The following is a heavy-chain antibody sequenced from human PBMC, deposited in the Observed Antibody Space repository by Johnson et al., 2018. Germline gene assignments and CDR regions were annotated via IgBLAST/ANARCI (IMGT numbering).Heavy chain of an antibody. CDR2: IIPIFGTA. CDR3: ACMYSPAAPFGYYYGMDV. J-gene: IGHJ6*02. V-gene: IGHV1-69*01. D-gene: IGHD3-10*01. CDR1: GGTFSSYA. Sequence: QVQLVQSGAEVKKPGSSVKVSCKASGGTFSSYAISWVRQAPGQGLEWMGGIIPIFGTANYAQKFQGRVTITADESTSTAYMELSSRRPEDTAVYYCACMYSPAAPFGYYYGMDVWGQGTTVTVS.